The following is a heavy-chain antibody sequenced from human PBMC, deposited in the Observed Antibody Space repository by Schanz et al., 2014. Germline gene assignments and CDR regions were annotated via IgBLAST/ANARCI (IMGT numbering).Heavy chain of an antibody. J-gene: IGHJ4*02. CDR3: AKDSTHIDIVLVPTAIDY. CDR1: GFTLSSYA. D-gene: IGHD2-2*01. CDR2: ISYDGSNK. V-gene: IGHV3-30-3*01. Sequence: QVQLVESGGGVVQPGRSLRLSCAAYGFTLSSYAMHWVRQAPGKGLEWVAVISYDGSNKYYADSVKGRFTISRDNSKNTLYLHMNTLISEDPAVYYCAKDSTHIDIVLVPTAIDYWGQGTLVSVSS.